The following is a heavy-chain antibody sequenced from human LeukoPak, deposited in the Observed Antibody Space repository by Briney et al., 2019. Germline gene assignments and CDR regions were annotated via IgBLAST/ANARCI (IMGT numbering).Heavy chain of an antibody. V-gene: IGHV1-8*01. CDR1: GYTFTSYG. D-gene: IGHD5-24*01. Sequence: ASVKVSCKASGYTFTSYGINWVRQATGQGLEWMGWMNPNSGNTGYAQKFQGRVTMTRNTSISTAYMELSSLRSEDTAVYYCARGRGWLPQNDYWGQGTLVTVSS. CDR3: ARGRGWLPQNDY. J-gene: IGHJ4*02. CDR2: MNPNSGNT.